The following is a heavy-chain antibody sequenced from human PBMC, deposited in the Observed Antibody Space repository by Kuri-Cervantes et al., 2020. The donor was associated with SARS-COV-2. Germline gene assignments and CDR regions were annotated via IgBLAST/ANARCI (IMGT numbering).Heavy chain of an antibody. CDR3: ARVKSVVTPDIDY. V-gene: IGHV4-34*01. CDR2: INHSGST. CDR1: GGSFSGYY. Sequence: SETLSLTCAFYGGSFSGYYWSWIRQPPGKGLEWIGEINHSGSTNYNPSLKSRVTISVDTSKNQFSLKLSSVTAADTAVYYCARVKSVVTPDIDYWGQGTLVTVSS. J-gene: IGHJ4*02. D-gene: IGHD4-23*01.